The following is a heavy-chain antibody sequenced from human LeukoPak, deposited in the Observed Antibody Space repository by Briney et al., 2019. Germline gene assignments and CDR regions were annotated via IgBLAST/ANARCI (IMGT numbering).Heavy chain of an antibody. V-gene: IGHV3-7*03. CDR1: GFIFNSYW. CDR2: VKQDGGDK. Sequence: PGGSLRLSCAASGFIFNSYWMTWVRQAPGKGLEWVASVKQDGGDKYYVDSVKGRFTISRDNARNSLFLQMNSLRAEDTAVYYCAKGGDSGYDFISFFDYWGQGTLVTVSS. J-gene: IGHJ4*02. D-gene: IGHD5-12*01. CDR3: AKGGDSGYDFISFFDY.